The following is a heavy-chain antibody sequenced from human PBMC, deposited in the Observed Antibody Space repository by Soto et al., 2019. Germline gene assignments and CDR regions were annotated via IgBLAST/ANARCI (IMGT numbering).Heavy chain of an antibody. D-gene: IGHD3-16*01. CDR3: ARERVLMLEVVTPYLDF. CDR2: ISFDGSNK. Sequence: SLRLSCEASGFTFNNYASHSVRQAPGTGLEWLAVISFDGSNKFFADSVKGRFTISRDNSKNTVFLQMTSLRPDDRAVYYCARERVLMLEVVTPYLDFWGPGTLVTVSS. V-gene: IGHV3-30-3*01. CDR1: GFTFNNYA. J-gene: IGHJ4*02.